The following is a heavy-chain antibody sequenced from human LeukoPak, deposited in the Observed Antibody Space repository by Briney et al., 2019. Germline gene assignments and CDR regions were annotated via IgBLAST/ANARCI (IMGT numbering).Heavy chain of an antibody. V-gene: IGHV4-31*03. CDR1: GGSISSGGYY. D-gene: IGHD3-22*01. J-gene: IGHJ4*02. Sequence: SETLSLTCTVSGGSISSGGYYWSWIRQHPGKGLEWIGYIYYSGSTYYNPSLKSRVTISVDTSKNQFSLKLSSVTAADTGVYYCARVYYDSSGYFPFDYWGQGTLVTVSS. CDR2: IYYSGST. CDR3: ARVYYDSSGYFPFDY.